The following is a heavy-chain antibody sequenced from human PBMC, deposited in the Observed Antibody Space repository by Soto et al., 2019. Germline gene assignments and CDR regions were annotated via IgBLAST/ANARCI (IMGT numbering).Heavy chain of an antibody. CDR1: GFTFSSYD. J-gene: IGHJ4*02. CDR2: IGTAGDT. D-gene: IGHD3-22*01. V-gene: IGHV3-13*01. CDR3: ARAHKPLYYYDSSGYYDY. Sequence: GGSLRLSCAASGFTFSSYDMHWVRQATGKGLEWFSAIGTAGDTYYPGSVKGRFTISRENAKNSLYLQINRLRAEDTAVYYCARAHKPLYYYDSSGYYDYWGQGTLVTVSS.